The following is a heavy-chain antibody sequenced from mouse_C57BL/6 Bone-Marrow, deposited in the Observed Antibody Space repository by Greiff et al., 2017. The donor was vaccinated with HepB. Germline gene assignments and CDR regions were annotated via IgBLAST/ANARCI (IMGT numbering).Heavy chain of an antibody. J-gene: IGHJ4*01. V-gene: IGHV5-4*03. CDR2: ISDGGSYT. CDR3: ARGLT. CDR1: GFTFSSYA. Sequence: EVKLEESGGGLVKPGGSLKLSCAASGFTFSSYAMSWVRQTPEKRLEWVATISDGGSYTYYPDNVKGRFTIARDNAKNNLYLQMSHLKSEDTAMYYCARGLTWGQGTSVTVSS. D-gene: IGHD3-1*01.